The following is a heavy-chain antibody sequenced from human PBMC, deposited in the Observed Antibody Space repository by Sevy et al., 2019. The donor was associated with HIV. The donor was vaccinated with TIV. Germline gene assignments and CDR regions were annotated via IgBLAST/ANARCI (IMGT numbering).Heavy chain of an antibody. CDR1: GFTFSSYA. Sequence: GGSLRLSCAASGFTFSSYAMSWVRQAPGKGLEWVSAISGSGGSTYYEDSVKGRFTISRDNSKNTLYLQMNSLRAEDTAVYYCAKDWGGDGRAFDIWGQGTMVTVSS. CDR2: ISGSGGST. D-gene: IGHD2-21*02. CDR3: AKDWGGDGRAFDI. J-gene: IGHJ3*02. V-gene: IGHV3-23*01.